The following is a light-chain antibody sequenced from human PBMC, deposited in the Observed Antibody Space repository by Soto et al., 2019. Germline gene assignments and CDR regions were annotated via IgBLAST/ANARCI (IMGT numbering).Light chain of an antibody. V-gene: IGLV1-40*01. CDR3: QSYASSLSGSRV. CDR1: SSNIGAGYD. CDR2: GNR. Sequence: QSVLTQPPSVSGAPGQRVTISCTGSSSNIGAGYDVHWYQQHPGTAPKLLIYGNRNRPSGVPDRFSGSKSGTSASLAITGLQAEDEADYYCQSYASSLSGSRVFGGGTKVTVL. J-gene: IGLJ3*02.